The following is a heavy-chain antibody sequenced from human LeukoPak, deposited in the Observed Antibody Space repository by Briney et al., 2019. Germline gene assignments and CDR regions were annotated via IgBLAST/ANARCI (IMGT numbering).Heavy chain of an antibody. J-gene: IGHJ3*02. CDR1: GASVSGSDYY. CDR3: ARDGVTSGALTGAVLI. Sequence: SETLSLTCTVSGASVSGSDYYWGWIRQPPGKGLEWIASIFYTGSTYYNPSPSLKSRVTISVDTSKNQFSLRLTSVTAADTAIYYCARDGVTSGALTGAVLIWDQGTLVTVSS. D-gene: IGHD7-27*01. V-gene: IGHV4-39*07. CDR2: IFYTGST.